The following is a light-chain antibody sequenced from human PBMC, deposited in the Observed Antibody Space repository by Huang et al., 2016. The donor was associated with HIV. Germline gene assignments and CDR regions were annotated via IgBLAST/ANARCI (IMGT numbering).Light chain of an antibody. CDR2: DAS. CDR3: QQRGNWQLT. Sequence: EIVFPQSPATLSLSPGERATLSCRASPGLSNYLAWYQQKPGQAPRLLIYDASNRATGIPARFRGSGSGTDFTLTISSLEPEDCAVYYCQQRGNWQLTFGGGTKVEIK. V-gene: IGKV3-11*01. J-gene: IGKJ4*01. CDR1: PGLSNY.